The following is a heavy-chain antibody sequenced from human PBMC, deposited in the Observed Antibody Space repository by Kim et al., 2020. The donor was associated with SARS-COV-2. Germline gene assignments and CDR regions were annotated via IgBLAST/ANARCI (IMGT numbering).Heavy chain of an antibody. Sequence: GESLKISCKGSGYSFTSYWIGWVRQMPGKGLEWMGIIYPGDSDTRYSPSFQGQVTISADKSIRTAYLQWSSLKASDTDMYYCARSPYYYDSSDAQSDYWGQGPLVTVSS. CDR3: ARSPYYYDSSDAQSDY. D-gene: IGHD3-22*01. CDR1: GYSFTSYW. V-gene: IGHV5-51*01. CDR2: IYPGDSDT. J-gene: IGHJ4*02.